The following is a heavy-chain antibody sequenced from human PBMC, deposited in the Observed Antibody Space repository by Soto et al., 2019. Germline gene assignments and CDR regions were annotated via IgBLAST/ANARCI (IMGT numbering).Heavy chain of an antibody. CDR3: ARRLYYDSSGFEGGGMDV. J-gene: IGHJ6*02. CDR1: GGSVSSSSYY. Sequence: PSETLPLTCTVSGGSVSSSSYYWGWIRKPPGKGLEWIGRIYCSGSTYYNPSLKSRVTISVDTSKNQFSLKLSSVTAADTAVYYCARRLYYDSSGFEGGGMDVWGQGTTVTVSS. CDR2: IYCSGST. V-gene: IGHV4-39*01. D-gene: IGHD3-22*01.